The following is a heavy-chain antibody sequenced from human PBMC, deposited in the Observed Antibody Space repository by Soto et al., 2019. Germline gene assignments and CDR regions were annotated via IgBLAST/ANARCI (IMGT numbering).Heavy chain of an antibody. Sequence: QVPLVQSGAEVKKPGASVKVSCKASGYTFSRYGITWVRQAPGQGLEWMGWISAYSGKTNYAQRLQGRVTMTRDTSTDTAYMELRSLSSDDTAVYYCARVGYSGYDPKWFDPWGQGTLVTVSP. CDR3: ARVGYSGYDPKWFDP. CDR1: GYTFSRYG. V-gene: IGHV1-18*01. D-gene: IGHD5-12*01. J-gene: IGHJ5*02. CDR2: ISAYSGKT.